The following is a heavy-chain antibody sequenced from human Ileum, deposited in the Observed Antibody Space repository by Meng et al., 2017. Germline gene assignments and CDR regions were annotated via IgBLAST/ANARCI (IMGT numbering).Heavy chain of an antibody. CDR1: GGSISSYY. CDR2: IYYSGST. Sequence: SETLSLTCTVSGGSISSYYWSWIRQPPGKGLEWIGYIYYSGSTNYNPSLKSRVTISVDTSKNQFSLKLSSVTAADTAVYYCARATATNYRFDYWGQGTLVTSPQ. J-gene: IGHJ4*02. D-gene: IGHD4-11*01. V-gene: IGHV4-59*01. CDR3: ARATATNYRFDY.